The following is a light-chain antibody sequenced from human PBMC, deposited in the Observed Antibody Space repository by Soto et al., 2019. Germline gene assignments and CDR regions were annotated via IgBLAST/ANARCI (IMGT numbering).Light chain of an antibody. J-gene: IGKJ3*01. CDR1: QSAYTY. Sequence: EIVLTQSPAILSLSPGERATLSCRASQSAYTYLAWYQQKPGQAPRLLIYDTSNRASGVPARFSGSGSGTDFTLTISSLEPEDFAVYFCRQRSDWPFTFGPGTNVDIK. CDR2: DTS. V-gene: IGKV3-11*01. CDR3: RQRSDWPFT.